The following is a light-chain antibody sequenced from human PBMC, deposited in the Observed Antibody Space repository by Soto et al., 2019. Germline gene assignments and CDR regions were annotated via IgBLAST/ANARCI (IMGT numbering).Light chain of an antibody. CDR1: QRVSSY. J-gene: IGKJ2*01. V-gene: IGKV3-11*01. CDR2: DTS. CDR3: QQRSSWPPMYT. Sequence: EIVLTQSPATLSLSPGERATLSCRASQRVSSYLAWFQQKPGQAPRLLIYDTSNRATGIPARFSGSGSGTDFTLTISSLEPEDFAVYYCQQRSSWPPMYTFGKGTRLDIK.